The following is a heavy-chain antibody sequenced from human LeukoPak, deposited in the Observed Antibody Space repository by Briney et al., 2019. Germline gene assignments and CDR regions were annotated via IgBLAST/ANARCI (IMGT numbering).Heavy chain of an antibody. CDR2: LSGLGDNP. CDR1: GFTLSGYD. D-gene: IGHD5/OR15-5a*01. CDR3: AKFQVQFLHLYYFVY. J-gene: IGHJ4*02. V-gene: IGHV3-23*01. Sequence: GGSLRLSCAVCGFTLSGYDMRWVREARGKGVEGGSDLSGLGDNPFYPASVKGRFSISRNNSKNTLYLQMNSLRAEDTAIYYCAKFQVQFLHLYYFVYWGQGTLVTVSS.